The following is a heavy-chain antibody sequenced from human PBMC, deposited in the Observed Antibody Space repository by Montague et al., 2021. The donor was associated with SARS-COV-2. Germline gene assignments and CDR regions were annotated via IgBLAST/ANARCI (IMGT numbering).Heavy chain of an antibody. CDR2: IGTSGDT. Sequence: SLRLSCAASGFTFSSYDMHWVRQATGKGLEWVSAIGTSGDTYYVGSVKGRFTISGENAKNSLYLQMNSLRVGDTAVYYCARGDQLCGYYCGMDVWGQGTTVPVSS. D-gene: IGHD1-1*01. V-gene: IGHV3-13*01. CDR3: ARGDQLCGYYCGMDV. CDR1: GFTFSSYD. J-gene: IGHJ6*02.